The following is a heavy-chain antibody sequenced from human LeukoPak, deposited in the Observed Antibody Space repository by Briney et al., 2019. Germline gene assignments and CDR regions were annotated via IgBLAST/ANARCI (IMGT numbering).Heavy chain of an antibody. Sequence: PGGSLRLSCAASGFTFDDYAMHWVRQAPGKGLEWVSGISWNSGSIGYADSVKGRFTISRDNAKNSLYLQMNSLRAEDTALYYCAKDIGYGMDVWGQGTTVTVSS. V-gene: IGHV3-9*01. CDR1: GFTFDDYA. J-gene: IGHJ6*02. CDR2: ISWNSGSI. CDR3: AKDIGYGMDV.